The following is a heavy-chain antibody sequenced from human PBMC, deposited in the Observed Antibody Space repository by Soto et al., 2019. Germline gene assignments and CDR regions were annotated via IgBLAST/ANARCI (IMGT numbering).Heavy chain of an antibody. V-gene: IGHV4-34*01. CDR2: IYHSGST. J-gene: IGHJ4*02. D-gene: IGHD2-2*01. CDR3: ARCYGSCFDY. Sequence: PSETLSLTCAVYGGSFSGYYWSWIRQPPGKGLEWIGYIYHSGSTYYNPSLKSRVTISVDRSKNQFSLKLSSVTAADTAVYYCARCYGSCFDYWGQGTLVTVSS. CDR1: GGSFSGYY.